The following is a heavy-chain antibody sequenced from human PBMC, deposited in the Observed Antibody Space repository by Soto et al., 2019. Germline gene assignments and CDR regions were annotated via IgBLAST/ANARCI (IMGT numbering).Heavy chain of an antibody. CDR2: ISGSGGST. Sequence: TGGALRLSCADSGFTFSSDAMSWVRQAPGKGLEWVSAISGSGGSTYYADSVKGRFTISRDNSKNTLYLQMNSLRAEDTAVYYCAKDGSRTYYYDSSGPDDAFDIWGQGTMVTVSS. CDR1: GFTFSSDA. D-gene: IGHD3-22*01. CDR3: AKDGSRTYYYDSSGPDDAFDI. V-gene: IGHV3-23*01. J-gene: IGHJ3*02.